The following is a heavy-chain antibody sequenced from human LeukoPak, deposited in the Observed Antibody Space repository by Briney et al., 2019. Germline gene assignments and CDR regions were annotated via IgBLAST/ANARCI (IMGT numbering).Heavy chain of an antibody. Sequence: GGSLRLSCAASGFTFSSYGMHWVRQAPGKGLEWVAVIWYDGSNKYYADSVKGRFTISRDNSKNTLYLQMNSLGAEDTAVYYCARDSDIVVVVAATLDYWGQGTLVTVSS. CDR1: GFTFSSYG. V-gene: IGHV3-33*01. D-gene: IGHD2-15*01. CDR2: IWYDGSNK. J-gene: IGHJ4*02. CDR3: ARDSDIVVVVAATLDY.